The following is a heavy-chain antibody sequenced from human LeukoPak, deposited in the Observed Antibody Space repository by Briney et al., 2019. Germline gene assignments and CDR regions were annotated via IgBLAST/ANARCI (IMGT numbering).Heavy chain of an antibody. CDR3: AEDARDRLRFLEWSSFDY. Sequence: PGGSLRLSCAASGFTFSSYGMHWVRQAPGKGLEWVAFIRYDGSNKYYADSVKGRFTISRDNSKNTLYLQMNSLRAEDTAVYCCAEDARDRLRFLEWSSFDYWGQGTLVTVSS. CDR1: GFTFSSYG. D-gene: IGHD3-3*01. CDR2: IRYDGSNK. V-gene: IGHV3-30*02. J-gene: IGHJ4*02.